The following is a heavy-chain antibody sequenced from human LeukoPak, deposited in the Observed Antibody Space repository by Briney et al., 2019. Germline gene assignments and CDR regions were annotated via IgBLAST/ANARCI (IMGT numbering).Heavy chain of an antibody. CDR3: ARPDYYDSSGYPKGDAFDI. J-gene: IGHJ3*02. Sequence: GESLKISCKGSGYSFTSYWIGWVRQLPGKGLEWMGIIYPGDSDSRYSPSFQGQVTISADESISTAYLQWSSLKASDTAMYYCARPDYYDSSGYPKGDAFDIWGQGTMVTVSS. V-gene: IGHV5-51*01. D-gene: IGHD3-22*01. CDR1: GYSFTSYW. CDR2: IYPGDSDS.